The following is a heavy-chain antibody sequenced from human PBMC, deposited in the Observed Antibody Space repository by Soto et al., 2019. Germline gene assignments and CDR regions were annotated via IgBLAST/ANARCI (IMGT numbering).Heavy chain of an antibody. CDR1: GFTVSSNY. CDR3: ARGRSYYDFWSGFYYYYGMDV. V-gene: IGHV3-53*01. CDR2: IYSGGST. J-gene: IGHJ6*02. D-gene: IGHD3-3*01. Sequence: GGSLRLSCAASGFTVSSNYMSWVRQAPGKGLEWVSVIYSGGSTYYADSVKGRFTISRDNSKNTLYLQMNSLRAEDTAVYYCARGRSYYDFWSGFYYYYGMDVWGQGT.